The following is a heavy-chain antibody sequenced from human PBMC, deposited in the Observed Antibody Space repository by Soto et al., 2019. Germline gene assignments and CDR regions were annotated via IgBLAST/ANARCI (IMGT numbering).Heavy chain of an antibody. V-gene: IGHV1-18*01. Sequence: ASVKVSCKASGYTSTSYGINWVRQAPGQGLEWMGWISAYNGNTNYAQKLQGRVTMTTDTSTSTAYMELRSLRYDDTAVYYCARGIASSGLNWFDPRGQGTLVTVSS. CDR1: GYTSTSYG. J-gene: IGHJ5*02. D-gene: IGHD6-19*01. CDR2: ISAYNGNT. CDR3: ARGIASSGLNWFDP.